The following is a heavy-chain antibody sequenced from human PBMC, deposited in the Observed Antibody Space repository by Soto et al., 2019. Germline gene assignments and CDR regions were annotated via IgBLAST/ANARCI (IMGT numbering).Heavy chain of an antibody. CDR3: AKGDTALDY. Sequence: GGSLRLSCAASGFTFSSYGMSWVRQAPGKGLEWVSGISGSGGSTYYADSVKGRFTISRDNSKHTLYLQMNSLRAEDTAIYYCAKGDTALDYWGQGTLVTVSS. V-gene: IGHV3-23*01. D-gene: IGHD5-18*01. CDR2: ISGSGGST. CDR1: GFTFSSYG. J-gene: IGHJ4*02.